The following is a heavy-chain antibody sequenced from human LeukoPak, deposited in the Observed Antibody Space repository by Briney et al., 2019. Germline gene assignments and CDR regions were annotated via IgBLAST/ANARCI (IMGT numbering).Heavy chain of an antibody. CDR3: ARVLACGGDCSYFDY. Sequence: PSETLSLTCTVSGGSISSGPYYWSWIRQPAGKGLEWIGRIHTSGSTNYNPSLKSRVTILVDTSKNQFSLKLNSVTAADTAVYYCARVLACGGDCSYFDYWGQGTLVTVSS. D-gene: IGHD2-21*02. CDR1: GGSISSGPYY. CDR2: IHTSGST. J-gene: IGHJ4*02. V-gene: IGHV4-61*02.